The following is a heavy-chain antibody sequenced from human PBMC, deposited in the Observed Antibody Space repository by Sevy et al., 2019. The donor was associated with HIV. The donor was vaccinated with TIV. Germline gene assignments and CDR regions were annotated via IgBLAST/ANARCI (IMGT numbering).Heavy chain of an antibody. CDR2: SGSGGNT. CDR1: GFTFSSYA. J-gene: IGHJ3*02. Sequence: GGSLRLSCAASGFTFSSYAMNWVRQAPGEGLEWVSSGSGGNTYYADSVKGRFTISRDSSKNTVSLQMNSLRAEDSAIYYCAKGTLIGAAGLDAFDIWGQGTKVTVS. V-gene: IGHV3-23*01. CDR3: AKGTLIGAAGLDAFDI. D-gene: IGHD6-13*01.